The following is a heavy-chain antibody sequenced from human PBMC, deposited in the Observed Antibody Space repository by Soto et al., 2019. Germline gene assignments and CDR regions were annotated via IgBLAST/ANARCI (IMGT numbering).Heavy chain of an antibody. D-gene: IGHD6-13*01. CDR1: GFTFSSYG. V-gene: IGHV3-30*03. J-gene: IGHJ5*02. Sequence: QVQLVESGGGVVQPGRSLRLSCAASGFTFSSYGMQWVRQAPGKGLEWVAVISYEGDYPYYADSVKGRFTISRDKSKNTLYLQMDTLRPEDRGVYFCATSRAGSSWYEGDAWGQGTMVTVSS. CDR2: ISYEGDYP. CDR3: ATSRAGSSWYEGDA.